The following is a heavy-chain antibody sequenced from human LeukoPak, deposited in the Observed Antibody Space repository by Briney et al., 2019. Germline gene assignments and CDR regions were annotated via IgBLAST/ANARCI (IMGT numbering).Heavy chain of an antibody. D-gene: IGHD3-16*01. CDR2: ISGSGGST. Sequence: SGGSLRLSCAASGFTFSSYAMSWVRQAPGKGLEWVSAISGSGGSTYYADSVKGRFTISRDNSKNTLYLQMNSLRAEDTAVYYCAKRGYVSPEEYFQHWGQGTLVTVSS. V-gene: IGHV3-23*01. CDR1: GFTFSSYA. J-gene: IGHJ1*01. CDR3: AKRGYVSPEEYFQH.